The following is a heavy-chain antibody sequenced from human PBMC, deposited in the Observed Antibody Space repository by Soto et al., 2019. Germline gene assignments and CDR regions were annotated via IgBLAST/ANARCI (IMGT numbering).Heavy chain of an antibody. D-gene: IGHD1-26*01. V-gene: IGHV1-2*02. CDR3: ARDMAKGGGSAGFDY. CDR1: GDTFTSNY. CDR2: INPKSGGT. J-gene: IGHJ4*02. Sequence: VKVDCTASGDTFTSNYIHGVRQAPGQGFEWMGWINPKSGGTKYPQKFQGRVTMTRDTSLSTVYMTLTRLTSDDTAVYYCARDMAKGGGSAGFDYWGQGTLVTVSS.